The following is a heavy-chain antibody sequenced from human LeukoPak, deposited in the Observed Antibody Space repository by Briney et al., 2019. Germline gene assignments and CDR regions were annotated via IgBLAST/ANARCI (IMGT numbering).Heavy chain of an antibody. V-gene: IGHV3-74*01. CDR1: GFTFSDYW. D-gene: IGHD1-1*01. Sequence: TGGSLRLSCAASGFTFSDYWMSWVRQAPGKGLVWVSRTNADGSSTSYADSVKGRFTISRDNAKNTLYLQMNSLRADDTAVYYCARGGLEPVDYWGQGTLVTVSS. CDR3: ARGGLEPVDY. CDR2: TNADGSST. J-gene: IGHJ4*02.